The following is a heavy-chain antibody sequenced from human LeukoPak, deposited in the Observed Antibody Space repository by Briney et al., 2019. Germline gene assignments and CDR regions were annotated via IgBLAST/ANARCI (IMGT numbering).Heavy chain of an antibody. CDR3: AREVTDTARYYYYMDV. V-gene: IGHV3-23*01. J-gene: IGHJ6*03. D-gene: IGHD5-18*01. Sequence: PGGSLRLSCAASRFTFSSYAMSWVRQAPGKGLEWVSAISGSGGSTYYADSVKGRFTISRDNSKNTLYLQMNSLRAEDTAVYYCAREVTDTARYYYYMDVWGKGTTVTVSS. CDR2: ISGSGGST. CDR1: RFTFSSYA.